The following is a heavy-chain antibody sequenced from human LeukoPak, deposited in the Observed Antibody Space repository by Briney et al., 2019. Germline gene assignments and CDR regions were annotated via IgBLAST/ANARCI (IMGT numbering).Heavy chain of an antibody. CDR2: ISSSSSYI. CDR1: GFTFSSYS. D-gene: IGHD3-22*01. CDR3: AKESESYDSSGSTLDY. J-gene: IGHJ4*02. Sequence: GGSLRLSCAASGFTFSSYSMNWVRQAPGKGLEWVSSISSSSSYIYYADSVKGRFTISRDNAKNSLYLQMNSLRAEDTAVYYCAKESESYDSSGSTLDYRGQGTLVTVSS. V-gene: IGHV3-21*01.